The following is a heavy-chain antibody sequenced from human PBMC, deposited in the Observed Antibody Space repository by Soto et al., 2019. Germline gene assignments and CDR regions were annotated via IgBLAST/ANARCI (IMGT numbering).Heavy chain of an antibody. Sequence: PGGSLSLSCAASGFTVSSNYMSWVRQAPGKGLEWVSFIYSGGSTYYADSVKGRFTISRDNSKNTLYLQMNSLRAEDTAVYYCARYHRLYYYDSSGYYSTYWYFDLWGRGTLVTAPQ. CDR2: IYSGGST. V-gene: IGHV3-66*01. CDR1: GFTVSSNY. CDR3: ARYHRLYYYDSSGYYSTYWYFDL. J-gene: IGHJ2*01. D-gene: IGHD3-22*01.